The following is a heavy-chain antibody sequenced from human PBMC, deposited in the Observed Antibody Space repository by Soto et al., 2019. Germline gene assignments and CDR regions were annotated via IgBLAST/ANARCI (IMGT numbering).Heavy chain of an antibody. D-gene: IGHD5-12*01. CDR3: VRGSGYDWDYSYYYMDV. J-gene: IGHJ6*03. CDR2: IYYSGST. CDR1: GGSISDYY. V-gene: IGHV4-59*01. Sequence: SETLSLTCTVSGGSISDYYWSWIRQPPGKGLEWIGDIYYSGSTNYNPSLKSRVTISVDTSKNQFSLKLSSVTAADTALYYCVRGSGYDWDYSYYYMDVWGKGTTVTVSS.